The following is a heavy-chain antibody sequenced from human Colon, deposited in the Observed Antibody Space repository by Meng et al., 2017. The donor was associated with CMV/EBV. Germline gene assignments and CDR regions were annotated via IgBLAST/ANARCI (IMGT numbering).Heavy chain of an antibody. CDR1: RYNFDIFG. D-gene: IGHD2-21*02. CDR2: ISAKNGDT. V-gene: IGHV1-18*04. CDR3: ARAGAEVTTHFDF. J-gene: IGHJ4*02. Sequence: CKASRYNFDIFGMTWVRQAPGQGLEWVGWISAKNGDTRYARQFQGRVTVTTDTSTKTVYMEVRGLRSDDSAMYYCARAGAEVTTHFDFWGQGTLVTVSS.